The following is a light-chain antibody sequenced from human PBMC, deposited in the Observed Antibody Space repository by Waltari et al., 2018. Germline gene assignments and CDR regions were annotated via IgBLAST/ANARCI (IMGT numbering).Light chain of an antibody. CDR3: LSYTTRISFV. CDR1: SHDIGNSNH. V-gene: IGLV2-23*02. Sequence: QPALTQPASVSGSPGQSITISCPGPSHDIGNSNHVCWYQQHPGKAPRLIISEVTERPSGVSDRFSGSKSGNTASLTISGLQAEDEADYYCLSYTTRISFVFGGGTKLSVL. CDR2: EVT. J-gene: IGLJ2*01.